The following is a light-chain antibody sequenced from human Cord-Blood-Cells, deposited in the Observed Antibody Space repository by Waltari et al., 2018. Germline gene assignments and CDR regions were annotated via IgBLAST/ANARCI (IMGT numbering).Light chain of an antibody. J-gene: IGLJ2*01. CDR1: SSDVGGYNY. Sequence: QSALTQPPSASGSPGQSVTISCTGTSSDVGGYNYVSWYQQHPGKPPKRMIYEVSKRPSGVPDRFSGSKSGNTASLTVSGLQAEDEADYYCSSYAGSNKVFGGGTKLTVL. CDR3: SSYAGSNKV. V-gene: IGLV2-8*01. CDR2: EVS.